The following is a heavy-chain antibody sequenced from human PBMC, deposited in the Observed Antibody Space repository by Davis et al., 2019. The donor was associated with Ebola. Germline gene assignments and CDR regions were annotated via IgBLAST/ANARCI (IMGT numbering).Heavy chain of an antibody. V-gene: IGHV3-7*01. Sequence: PGGSLRLSCAASGFTFSNSWMAWVRQAPGKGPEWVANIKQDESERYYADSVKGRFTISRDNAKNSLYLQMNSLRDEDTAVYYCAREPPYDFWSGHIDYWGQGTLVTVSS. J-gene: IGHJ4*02. CDR3: AREPPYDFWSGHIDY. CDR1: GFTFSNSW. CDR2: IKQDESER. D-gene: IGHD3-3*01.